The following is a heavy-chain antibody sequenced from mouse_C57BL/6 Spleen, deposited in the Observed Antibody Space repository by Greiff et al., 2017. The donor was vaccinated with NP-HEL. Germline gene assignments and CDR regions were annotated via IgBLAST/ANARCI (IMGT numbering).Heavy chain of an antibody. D-gene: IGHD1-1*01. Sequence: EVQLVESGEGLVKPGGSLKLSCAASGFTFSSYAMSWVRQTPEKRLEWVAYISSGGDYIYYADTVKGRFTISRDNARNTLYLQMSSLKSEDTAMYYCTRDYYGSRGWYFDVWGTGTTVTVSS. CDR3: TRDYYGSRGWYFDV. J-gene: IGHJ1*03. CDR2: ISSGGDYI. V-gene: IGHV5-9-1*02. CDR1: GFTFSSYA.